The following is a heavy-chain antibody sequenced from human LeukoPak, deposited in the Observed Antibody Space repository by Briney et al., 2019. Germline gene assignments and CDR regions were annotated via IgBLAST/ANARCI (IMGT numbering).Heavy chain of an antibody. CDR3: ARNTKYSSSWHYYYYMDV. V-gene: IGHV1-69*13. J-gene: IGHJ6*03. CDR2: IIPIFGTA. D-gene: IGHD6-13*01. CDR1: GGTFSSYV. Sequence: SVKVSCKASGGTFSSYVISWVRQAPGQGLEWMGGIIPIFGTANYAQKFQGRVTITADESTSTAYMELSSLRSEDTAVYYCARNTKYSSSWHYYYYMDVWGKGTTVTVSS.